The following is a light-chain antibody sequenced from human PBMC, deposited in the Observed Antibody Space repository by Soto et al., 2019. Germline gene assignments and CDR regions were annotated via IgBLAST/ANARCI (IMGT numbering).Light chain of an antibody. Sequence: QSALTQPASVSGSPGQSITISCTGTSGDVGSYNLVSWYQQQPGKAPKLLIYEGSQRPSGVSTRFSGSKSGNTASLTISGLQADDEADYSCCSYAGSRPYLFGNGNKVTV. CDR2: EGS. V-gene: IGLV2-23*01. J-gene: IGLJ1*01. CDR3: CSYAGSRPYL. CDR1: SGDVGSYNL.